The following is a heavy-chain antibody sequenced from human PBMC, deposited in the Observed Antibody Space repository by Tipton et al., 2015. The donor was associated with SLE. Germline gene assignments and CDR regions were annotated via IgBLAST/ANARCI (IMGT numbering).Heavy chain of an antibody. CDR1: GGSISSHY. Sequence: LRLSCTVSGGSISSHYWSWIRQPPGKGLEWIGYIYYSGSTNYNPSLKSRVTISVDTSKNQFSLKLSSVTAADTAVYYCARASLTARPVYFDYWGQGTLVTVSS. CDR2: IYYSGST. D-gene: IGHD6-6*01. CDR3: ARASLTARPVYFDY. J-gene: IGHJ4*02. V-gene: IGHV4-59*11.